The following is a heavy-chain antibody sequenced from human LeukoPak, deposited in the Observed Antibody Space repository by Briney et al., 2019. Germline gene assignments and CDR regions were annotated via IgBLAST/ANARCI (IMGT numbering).Heavy chain of an antibody. J-gene: IGHJ4*02. CDR3: ARDGTIGYSSGWYYFDY. V-gene: IGHV3-33*01. Sequence: GGSLRLSCTASGFPFSSYGMHWVRQGPGKGLVWVTVIWPDGSIKYYADSVKGRFTVSRDNSKNTLYLQMNSLRAEDTAVYYCARDGTIGYSSGWYYFDYWGQGTLVTVSS. D-gene: IGHD6-19*01. CDR1: GFPFSSYG. CDR2: IWPDGSIK.